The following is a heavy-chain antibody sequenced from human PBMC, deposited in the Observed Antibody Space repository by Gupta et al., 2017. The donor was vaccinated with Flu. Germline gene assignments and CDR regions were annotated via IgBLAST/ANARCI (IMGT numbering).Heavy chain of an antibody. Sequence: QVQLGQSGAEVKKPGSSVKISCKASGVTFRSTSISWVQQATGQGLEWMGGINPKSDTPNYAQKFQDRVTITADKSTSTVYMELSSLKSEDTAVYYCARDYDGTGTYYYYYFGMDVWGQGTTVTVSS. J-gene: IGHJ6*02. CDR1: GVTFRSTS. V-gene: IGHV1-69*06. CDR2: INPKSDTP. D-gene: IGHD2-8*02. CDR3: ARDYDGTGTYYYYYFGMDV.